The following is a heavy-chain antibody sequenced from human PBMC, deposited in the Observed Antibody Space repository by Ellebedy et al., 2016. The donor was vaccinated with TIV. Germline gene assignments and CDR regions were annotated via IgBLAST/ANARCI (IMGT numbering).Heavy chain of an antibody. D-gene: IGHD3-3*01. V-gene: IGHV6-1*01. CDR3: ARGDFWSGYYAPHFDY. Sequence: SQTPSLTCAISGDSVSSNSAAWNWIRQSPSRGLEWLGRTYYRSKWYNDYAVSVKSRITINPDTSKNQFSLQLNSVTPEDTAVYYCARGDFWSGYYAPHFDYWGQGTLVTVSS. J-gene: IGHJ4*02. CDR2: TYYRSKWYN. CDR1: GDSVSSNSAA.